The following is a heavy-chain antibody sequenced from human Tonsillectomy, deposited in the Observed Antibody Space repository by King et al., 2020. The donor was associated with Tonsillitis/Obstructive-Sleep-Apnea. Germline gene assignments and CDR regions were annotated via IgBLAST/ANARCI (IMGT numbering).Heavy chain of an antibody. D-gene: IGHD2-2*01. CDR3: ARDRESTSSWVAFDI. CDR1: GFTVSSNY. J-gene: IGHJ3*02. CDR2: LYSGGST. V-gene: IGHV3-53*04. Sequence: VQLVESGGGWVQPGGSLRLSCAASGFTVSSNYMNWVRQAPGKGLEWVSLLYSGGSTYYADSVKGRFTIPRDNSKNTLYLQMNSLRAEDTAVYYCARDRESTSSWVAFDIWGQGTMVTVSS.